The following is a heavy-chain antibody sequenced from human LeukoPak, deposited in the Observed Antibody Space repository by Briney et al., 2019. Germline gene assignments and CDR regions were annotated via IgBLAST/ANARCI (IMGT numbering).Heavy chain of an antibody. J-gene: IGHJ4*02. Sequence: GSLRLSCAASGFTFDDYGMSWVRQAPGRGLEWVSGINWNGGSTGYADSVKGRFTISRDNAKNSLYLQMNSLRAGDTALYYCARENSGSYLDYWGQGTLVTVSS. V-gene: IGHV3-20*04. CDR3: ARENSGSYLDY. CDR2: INWNGGST. CDR1: GFTFDDYG. D-gene: IGHD1-26*01.